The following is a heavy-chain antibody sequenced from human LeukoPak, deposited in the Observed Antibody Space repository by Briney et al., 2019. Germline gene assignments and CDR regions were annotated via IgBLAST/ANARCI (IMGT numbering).Heavy chain of an antibody. CDR2: TGGDGVDK. CDR3: AKDAIPGNSMWDYFDY. V-gene: IGHV3-23*01. CDR1: GSTFSNSA. Sequence: QSGGSLKLSCAASGSTFSNSAMTWVSQDARNGLEWVSGTGGDGVDKVYADSVKGRFTISRDNSKNTLYLQMNSLTAEDTAVYYCAKDAIPGNSMWDYFDYLGEGTLVTVSS. D-gene: IGHD1-7*01. J-gene: IGHJ4*02.